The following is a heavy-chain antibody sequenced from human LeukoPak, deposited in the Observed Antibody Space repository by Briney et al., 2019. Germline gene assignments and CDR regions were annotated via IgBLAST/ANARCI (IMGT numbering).Heavy chain of an antibody. D-gene: IGHD2-15*01. Sequence: GESLKISCKGSGYSFTSYWIGWVRQMPGKSQEWMGIIYPGDSDTRYSPSFQGQVSISADKSISTAYLQWSSLRASDTAMYYCARRDNTYIFDYWGQGTLLTVSS. CDR2: IYPGDSDT. CDR1: GYSFTSYW. J-gene: IGHJ4*02. V-gene: IGHV5-51*01. CDR3: ARRDNTYIFDY.